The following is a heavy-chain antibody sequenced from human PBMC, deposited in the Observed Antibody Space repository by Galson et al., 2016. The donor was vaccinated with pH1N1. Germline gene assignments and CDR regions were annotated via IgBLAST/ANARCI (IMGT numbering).Heavy chain of an antibody. D-gene: IGHD1-1*01. CDR2: INYRGTT. J-gene: IGHJ6*03. CDR3: ARHIWGGGWNGGRRYDYYYMEV. V-gene: IGHV4-39*01. Sequence: GLEWLGSINYRGTTYYNPPLQSRVSLSGDMSNNQFSLRLSSVTATDTAIYYCARHIWGGGWNGGRRYDYYYMEVWGKGTTVAVSS.